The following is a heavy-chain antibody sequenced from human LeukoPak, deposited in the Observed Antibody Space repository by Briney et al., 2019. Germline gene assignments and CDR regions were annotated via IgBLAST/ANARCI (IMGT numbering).Heavy chain of an antibody. Sequence: SETLSLTCIVSGGSISSYYWSWIRQPPGKELEWIGYIYYSGSTNYNPSLKSRVTISVDTSKNQFSLKLSSVTAADTAVYYCARTNGDYVLYWGQGTLVTVSS. CDR2: IYYSGST. CDR3: ARTNGDYVLY. D-gene: IGHD4-17*01. V-gene: IGHV4-59*01. CDR1: GGSISSYY. J-gene: IGHJ4*02.